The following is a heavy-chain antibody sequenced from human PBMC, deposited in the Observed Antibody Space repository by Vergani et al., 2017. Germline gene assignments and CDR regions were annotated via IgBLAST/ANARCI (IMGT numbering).Heavy chain of an antibody. V-gene: IGHV4-4*07. D-gene: IGHD5-24*01. CDR1: GDSKVGDF. J-gene: IGHJ6*04. Sequence: QVQLQESGPGQVRPSETLSLPCSVSGDSKVGDFWSWIGQPAGKGVEWIGRMYPTTGSFDYNPSLKSRLTMSFDTSKNQFFMILRSVTAADTGVYYCASDEGYKAMDVWGRGTMVIVSS. CDR3: ASDEGYKAMDV. CDR2: MYPTTGSF.